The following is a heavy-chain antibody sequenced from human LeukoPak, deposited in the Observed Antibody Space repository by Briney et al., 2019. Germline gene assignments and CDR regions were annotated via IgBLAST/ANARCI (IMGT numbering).Heavy chain of an antibody. Sequence: GGSLRLSCAASGFTVSSNYMSWVRQAPGKGLEWVSVIYSGGSTYYADSVKGRFTISRDNSKNTLYLQMNSLRAEDTAVYYCARGQAAMVLYFDYWGQGTLVTVSS. V-gene: IGHV3-66*01. CDR1: GFTVSSNY. CDR2: IYSGGST. J-gene: IGHJ4*02. D-gene: IGHD5-18*01. CDR3: ARGQAAMVLYFDY.